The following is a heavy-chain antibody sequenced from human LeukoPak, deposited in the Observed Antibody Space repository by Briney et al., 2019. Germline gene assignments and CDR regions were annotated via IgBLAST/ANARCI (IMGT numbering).Heavy chain of an antibody. Sequence: GGSLRLSCAASGFTFSSYWMHWVRQAPGKGLVWVSRINSDGSSTSYADSVKGRFTISRDNAKNTLYLQMNSPRAEDTAVYYCARSPSGYSGWGYFDYWGQGTLVTVSS. CDR2: INSDGSST. J-gene: IGHJ4*02. CDR3: ARSPSGYSGWGYFDY. D-gene: IGHD3-3*01. V-gene: IGHV3-74*01. CDR1: GFTFSSYW.